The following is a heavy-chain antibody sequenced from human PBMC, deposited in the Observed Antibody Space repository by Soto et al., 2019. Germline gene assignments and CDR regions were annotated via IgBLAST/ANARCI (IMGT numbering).Heavy chain of an antibody. V-gene: IGHV3-9*01. D-gene: IGHD6-19*01. J-gene: IGHJ6*02. Sequence: GGSLRLSCAASGFTFDDYAMHWVRQVPGKGLEWVSGISWKSSSIGYADSVKGRFTISRDNAKNSLYLQMNSLRAEDTALYSCGKDIVVGDGWYTSYYYYGMDVWGQGTTVTVSS. CDR1: GFTFDDYA. CDR2: ISWKSSSI. CDR3: GKDIVVGDGWYTSYYYYGMDV.